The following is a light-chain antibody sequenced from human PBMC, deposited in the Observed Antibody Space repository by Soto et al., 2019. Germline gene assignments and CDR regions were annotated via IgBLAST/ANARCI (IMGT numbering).Light chain of an antibody. J-gene: IGKJ1*01. CDR1: QSISSY. CDR3: QQTYSFPWT. V-gene: IGKV1-39*01. CDR2: AAS. Sequence: DIQMTQSPSSLSASVGDRVTITCRASQSISSYLYWYQQKPGKAPKLLIYAASSLQRGVPSGFSGSGSGTDFTLTISSLQPEDFATYYCQQTYSFPWTFGQGTKVDIK.